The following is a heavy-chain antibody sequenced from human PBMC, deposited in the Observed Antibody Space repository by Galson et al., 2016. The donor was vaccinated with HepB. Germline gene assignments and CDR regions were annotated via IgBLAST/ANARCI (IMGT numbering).Heavy chain of an antibody. CDR2: INDSGTS. Sequence: SETLSLTCAVYGGSFSDYYWTWIRQPPGRGLEWIGEINDSGTSNYSPSLSSRVTMSVDTSRSQFSLRLTSVTVADTAAYFCARRAGVPGRRLSRMKPGSYSSSRSSTFQTMVYFDDWGQGYLVTVSS. V-gene: IGHV4-34*01. D-gene: IGHD3-10*01. J-gene: IGHJ4*02. CDR1: GGSFSDYY. CDR3: ARRAGVPGRRLSRMKPGSYSSSRSSTFQTMVYFDD.